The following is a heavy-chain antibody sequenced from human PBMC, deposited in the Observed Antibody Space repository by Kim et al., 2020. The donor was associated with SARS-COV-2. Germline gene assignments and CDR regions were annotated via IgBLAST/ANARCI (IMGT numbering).Heavy chain of an antibody. CDR3: ARALGNDCSGGSCQWFYDY. D-gene: IGHD2-15*01. J-gene: IGHJ4*02. V-gene: IGHV4-34*01. CDR1: GGSFSGYY. CDR2: INHSGST. Sequence: SETLSLTCAVYGGSFSGYYWSWIRQPPGKGLEWIGEINHSGSTNYNPSLKSRVTISVDTSENQFSLKLSSVTAADTAVYYCARALGNDCSGGSCQWFYDYWGQGTLVTVSS.